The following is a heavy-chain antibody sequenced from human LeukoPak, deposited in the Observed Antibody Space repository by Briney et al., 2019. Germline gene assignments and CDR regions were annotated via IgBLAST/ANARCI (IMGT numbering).Heavy chain of an antibody. D-gene: IGHD3-10*02. V-gene: IGHV3-23*01. Sequence: GGSLRLSCAASGVIFDNCAMNWVRQAPGKGLEWVSYISGGGAKRHYSDSVKGRFTISRDNPKNTLYLQINNLRAEDTAMYYCAKCSAGYYNDAFDIWGRGTMVTVSS. J-gene: IGHJ3*02. CDR3: AKCSAGYYNDAFDI. CDR2: ISGGGAKR. CDR1: GVIFDNCA.